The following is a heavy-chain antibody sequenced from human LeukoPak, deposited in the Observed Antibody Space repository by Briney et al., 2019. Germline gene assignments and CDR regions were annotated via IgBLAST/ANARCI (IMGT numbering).Heavy chain of an antibody. CDR2: ITVGGSGI. Sequence: YPGGSLRLSCAPSGFTFTNYAMSSVRQAPGKGLEWVSAITVGGSGIYYADSMKSRFTISRDNSKNTLYLQINGLRAEDTAVYYCAKWGDYDVLTGYYVSDYWGQGTLVTVSS. CDR1: GFTFTNYA. D-gene: IGHD3-9*01. V-gene: IGHV3-23*01. CDR3: AKWGDYDVLTGYYVSDY. J-gene: IGHJ4*02.